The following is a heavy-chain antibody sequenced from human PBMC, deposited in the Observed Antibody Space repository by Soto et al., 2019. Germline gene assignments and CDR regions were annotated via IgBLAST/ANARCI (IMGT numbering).Heavy chain of an antibody. CDR2: ISAYNGNT. CDR3: ARDGPWFGDLSRFQNDAFDI. V-gene: IGHV1-18*01. D-gene: IGHD3-10*01. Sequence: QVQLVQSGAEVKKPGASVKVSCKASGYTFTSYGISWVRQAPGQGLEWMGWISAYNGNTNYAQKLQGRVTMTTDTSTSTAYMELRSLRSDDTAVYYCARDGPWFGDLSRFQNDAFDIWGQGTMVTVSS. CDR1: GYTFTSYG. J-gene: IGHJ3*02.